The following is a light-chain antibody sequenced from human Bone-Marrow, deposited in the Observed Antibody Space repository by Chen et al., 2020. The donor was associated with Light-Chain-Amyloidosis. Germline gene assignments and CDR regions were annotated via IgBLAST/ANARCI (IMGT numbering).Light chain of an antibody. CDR1: NLGGKA. CDR2: DES. CDR3: QVWDNTSDHFV. V-gene: IGLV3-21*03. J-gene: IGLJ1*01. Sequence: SFVLTQPPSVSLAPGKTAKITCGGTNLGGKAVHWYQQKPGQAPVLVISDESDRPSGIPERFSGSHSGNTATLTISRVEAGDEADYYCQVWDNTSDHFVFGTGTTVTVL.